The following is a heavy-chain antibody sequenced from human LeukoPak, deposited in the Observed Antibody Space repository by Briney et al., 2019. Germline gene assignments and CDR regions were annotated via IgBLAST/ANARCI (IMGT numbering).Heavy chain of an antibody. V-gene: IGHV4-59*08. CDR1: GGSISSYY. CDR3: ARGGNYGDYDGYFDY. J-gene: IGHJ4*02. Sequence: ASETLSLTCTVSGGSISSYYWSWIRQPPGKGLEWIGYIYYSGSTNYNPSLRSRVTISVDTSKNQFSLKLSSVTAADTAVYYCARGGNYGDYDGYFDYWGQGTLVTVSS. CDR2: IYYSGST. D-gene: IGHD4-17*01.